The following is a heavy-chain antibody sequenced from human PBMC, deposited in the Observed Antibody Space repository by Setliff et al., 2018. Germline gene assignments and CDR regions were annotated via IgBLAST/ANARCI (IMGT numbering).Heavy chain of an antibody. Sequence: ASVKVSCKASGYTFTSDDINWVRQATGQGLEWMGWMNPNSGNTGYAQKFQGRVTMTRNTSMSTAYMELSSLRSEDTAIYYCVRGGRAMGYCSGGTCLENAFDIWGQWTMVTVSS. CDR2: MNPNSGNT. V-gene: IGHV1-8*02. D-gene: IGHD2-15*01. J-gene: IGHJ3*02. CDR3: VRGGRAMGYCSGGTCLENAFDI. CDR1: GYTFTSDD.